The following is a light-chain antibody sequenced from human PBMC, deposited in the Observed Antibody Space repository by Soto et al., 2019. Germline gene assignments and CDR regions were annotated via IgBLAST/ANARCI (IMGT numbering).Light chain of an antibody. J-gene: IGKJ1*01. CDR1: QSVSSTY. V-gene: IGKV3-20*01. Sequence: EIVLTQSPGTLSLSPGERATLSCRASQSVSSTYLAWYQQKPGQAPRLLIYGASSRATGIPDRFSGSGSGTDFTLTISRLEPEDFAVYYCHQYGSYGGSSWTFGQGTKVEIK. CDR3: HQYGSYGGSSWT. CDR2: GAS.